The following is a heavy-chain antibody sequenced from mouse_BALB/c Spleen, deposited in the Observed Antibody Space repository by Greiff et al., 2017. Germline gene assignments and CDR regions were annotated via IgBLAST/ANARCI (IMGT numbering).Heavy chain of an antibody. CDR3: TTSYFDY. Sequence: VQLQESGAELVRPGASVTLSCKASGYTFTDYEMHWVKQTPVHGLEWIGAIDPETGGTAYNQKFKGKATLTADKSSSTAYMELRSLTSEDSAVYYCTTSYFDYWGQGTTLTVSS. J-gene: IGHJ2*01. CDR2: IDPETGGT. CDR1: GYTFTDYE. V-gene: IGHV1-15*01.